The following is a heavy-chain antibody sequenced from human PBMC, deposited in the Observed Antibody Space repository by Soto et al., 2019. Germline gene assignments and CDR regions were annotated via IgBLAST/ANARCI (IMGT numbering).Heavy chain of an antibody. CDR2: INHSGST. CDR1: GGSFSGYY. CDR3: ARGFKTVLRYFDWLSPYYFDY. J-gene: IGHJ4*02. V-gene: IGHV4-34*01. Sequence: SETLSLTCAVYGGSFSGYYWSWIRQPPGKGLEWIGEINHSGSTSYNPSLKSRVTISVDTSKNQFSLKLSSVTAADTAVYYCARGFKTVLRYFDWLSPYYFDYWGQGTLVTVSS. D-gene: IGHD3-9*01.